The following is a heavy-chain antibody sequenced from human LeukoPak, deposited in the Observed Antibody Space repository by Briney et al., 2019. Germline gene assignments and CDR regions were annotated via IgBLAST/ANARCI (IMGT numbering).Heavy chain of an antibody. J-gene: IGHJ4*02. CDR3: ARADPDTAMAFDY. D-gene: IGHD5-18*01. V-gene: IGHV4-39*07. Sequence: SETLSLTCTVSGGSLSSSSYYWGWIRQPPGKGLEWIGSIYYSGSTYYNPSLKSRVTISVDTSKNQFSLKLSSVTAADTAVYYCARADPDTAMAFDYWGQGTLVTVSS. CDR2: IYYSGST. CDR1: GGSLSSSSYY.